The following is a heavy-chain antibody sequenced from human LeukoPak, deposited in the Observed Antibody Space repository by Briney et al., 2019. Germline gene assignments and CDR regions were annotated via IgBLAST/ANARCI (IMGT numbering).Heavy chain of an antibody. D-gene: IGHD3-10*01. CDR2: IYYSGST. CDR1: GDSISDSY. Sequence: SETLSLTCTVSGDSISDSYWSWIRQPAGKGLEWIGSIYYSGSTYYNPSLKSRVTISVDTSKNQFSLKLSSVTAADTAVYYCARHFTVGELSLEYFDYWGQGTLVTVSS. CDR3: ARHFTVGELSLEYFDY. V-gene: IGHV4-59*05. J-gene: IGHJ4*02.